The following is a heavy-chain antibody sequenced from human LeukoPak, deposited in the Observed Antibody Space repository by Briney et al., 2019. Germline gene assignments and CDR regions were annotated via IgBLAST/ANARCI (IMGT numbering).Heavy chain of an antibody. V-gene: IGHV4-59*12. CDR3: ARERGRAAAGTYFDY. J-gene: IGHJ4*02. D-gene: IGHD6-13*01. Sequence: SETLSLTCSISGGSISSYYWSWIRQPPGKGLEWIGYIYYSGSTNYNPSLKSRVTISVDTSKNQFSLKLSSVTAADTAVYYCARERGRAAAGTYFDYWGQGTLVTVSS. CDR1: GGSISSYY. CDR2: IYYSGST.